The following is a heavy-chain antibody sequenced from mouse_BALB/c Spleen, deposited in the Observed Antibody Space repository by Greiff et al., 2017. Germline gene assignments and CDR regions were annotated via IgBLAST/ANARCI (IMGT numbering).Heavy chain of an antibody. D-gene: IGHD1-2*01. V-gene: IGHV7-3*02. J-gene: IGHJ4*01. CDR1: GFTFTDYY. CDR3: ARVLTTARAMDY. Sequence: DVQLVESGGGLVQPGGSLRLSCATSGFTFTDYYMSWVRQPPGKALEWLGFIRNKANGYTTEYSASVKGRFTISRDNSQSILYLQMNTLRAEDSATYYCARVLTTARAMDYWGQGTSVTVSS. CDR2: IRNKANGYTT.